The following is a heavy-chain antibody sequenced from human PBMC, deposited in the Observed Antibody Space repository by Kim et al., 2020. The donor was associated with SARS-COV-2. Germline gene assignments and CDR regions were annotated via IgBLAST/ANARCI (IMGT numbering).Heavy chain of an antibody. D-gene: IGHD1-26*01. V-gene: IGHV5-10-1*01. Sequence: GESLKISCKGSGYSFTSYWISWVRQMPGKGLEWMGRIDPSDSYTNYSPSFQGHVTISADKSISTAYLQWSSLKASDTAMYYCARHQGGSYYYYYGMDVWGQGTTVTVSS. CDR3: ARHQGGSYYYYYGMDV. J-gene: IGHJ6*02. CDR2: IDPSDSYT. CDR1: GYSFTSYW.